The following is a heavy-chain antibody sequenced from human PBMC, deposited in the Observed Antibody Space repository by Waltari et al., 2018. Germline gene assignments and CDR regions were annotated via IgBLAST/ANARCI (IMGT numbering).Heavy chain of an antibody. V-gene: IGHV3-21*01. CDR3: ASFGSGGSRGLLFDY. CDR1: DFPSSGYS. CDR2: ISSSSSYI. J-gene: IGHJ4*02. D-gene: IGHD2-15*01. Sequence: LLGSGGGLLRPGGSLRLSFAASDFPSSGYSMNWVRQPPGRGRELVSSISSSSSYIYYADSVKGRFTISRDNAKNSLYLQMNSLRAEDTAVYYCASFGSGGSRGLLFDYWGQGTLVTVSS.